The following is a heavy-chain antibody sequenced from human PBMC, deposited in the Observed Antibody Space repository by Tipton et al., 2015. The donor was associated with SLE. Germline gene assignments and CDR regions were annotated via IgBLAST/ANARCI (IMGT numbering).Heavy chain of an antibody. Sequence: TLSLTCTVSGGSISSGSYYWSWIRQPAGKGLEWIGRIYTSGSTNYNPSLTSRVTISVDTSKNQFSLKLSSVTAADTAVYYCAREERWGIAASAYWGQGTLVTVSS. J-gene: IGHJ4*02. V-gene: IGHV4-61*02. CDR1: GGSISSGSYY. D-gene: IGHD6-13*01. CDR2: IYTSGST. CDR3: AREERWGIAASAY.